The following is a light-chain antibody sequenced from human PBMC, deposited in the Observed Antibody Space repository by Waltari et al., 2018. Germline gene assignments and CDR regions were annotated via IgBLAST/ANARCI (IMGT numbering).Light chain of an antibody. Sequence: EIVLTQSPGTLPLSPGERATLPCRASQSVSRTLAWYQQKPGQAPKLLIYGASIRATGIPDRFTGSGSGTDFSLTISSLEPEDFAIYFCQHYVRLPATFGQGTKVEIK. V-gene: IGKV3-20*01. CDR1: QSVSRT. J-gene: IGKJ1*01. CDR3: QHYVRLPAT. CDR2: GAS.